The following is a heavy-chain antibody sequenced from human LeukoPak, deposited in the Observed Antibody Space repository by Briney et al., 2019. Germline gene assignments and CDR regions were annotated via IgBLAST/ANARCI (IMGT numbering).Heavy chain of an antibody. J-gene: IGHJ4*02. V-gene: IGHV4-31*03. CDR2: IYYSGST. Sequence: SRTLSLTCTVSGGSISSGGYNWSWIRQHPGKGLEWIGYIYYSGSTYYNPSLKSRVTISVDTSKNQFSLKLSSVTAADTAVYYCASYYGSGNLYYFDYWGQGTLVTVSS. D-gene: IGHD3-10*01. CDR1: GGSISSGGYN. CDR3: ASYYGSGNLYYFDY.